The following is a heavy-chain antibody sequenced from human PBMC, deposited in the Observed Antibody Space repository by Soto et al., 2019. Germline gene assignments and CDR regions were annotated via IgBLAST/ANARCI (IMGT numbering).Heavy chain of an antibody. D-gene: IGHD3-16*01. CDR3: ARRLFIRDHENYLDY. Sequence: SETLSLTCTVSGSSISSSSYYWGWIRQPPGKGLEWIGSIYYSGSTYYNPSLKSRVTISVDTSKNQFSLKLSSVTAADTAVYYCARRLFIRDHENYLDYWGQGTLVTGSS. CDR2: IYYSGST. J-gene: IGHJ4*02. CDR1: GSSISSSSYY. V-gene: IGHV4-39*01.